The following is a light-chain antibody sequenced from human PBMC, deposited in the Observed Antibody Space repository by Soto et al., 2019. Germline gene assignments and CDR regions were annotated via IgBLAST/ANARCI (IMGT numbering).Light chain of an antibody. Sequence: QSVLTHPPSVSGAPGQRVSISCTGSSSNIGARFDVHWYQQVAGAAPKLLIFDNKYRPSGVPARFSGSKSGTSASLVITGLQAEDEADYFCQSYDTSLSGWVIFGGGTKVTVL. CDR3: QSYDTSLSGWVI. CDR2: DNK. J-gene: IGLJ2*01. V-gene: IGLV1-40*01. CDR1: SSNIGARFD.